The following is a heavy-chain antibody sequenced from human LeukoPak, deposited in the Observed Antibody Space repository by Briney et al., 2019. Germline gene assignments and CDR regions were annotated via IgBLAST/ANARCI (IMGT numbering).Heavy chain of an antibody. V-gene: IGHV4-31*03. CDR1: GDSLSSSGHY. CDR3: ARGYAPFDP. D-gene: IGHD5-12*01. J-gene: IGHJ5*02. Sequence: SETLSLTCSVSGDSLSSSGHYWSWIRQLPGKGLEWIGYIYYSGSSGSTHYNPSLKSRLTISLDTSKNQFSLMLTSVTAADTAVYYCARGYAPFDPWGKGTLVTVSS. CDR2: IYYSGSSGST.